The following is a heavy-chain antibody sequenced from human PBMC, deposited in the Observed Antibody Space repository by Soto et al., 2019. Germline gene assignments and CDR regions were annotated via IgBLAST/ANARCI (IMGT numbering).Heavy chain of an antibody. CDR3: ASYVQRASIDY. Sequence: QVQLQESGPGLVKPSETLSLTCTVSGGSISSYWWSWIRQPPGKGLEWIGGIYYIGSTNYNPSLKRRVTMSVDTSKNQISLILTSVTAADTAVYYCASYVQRASIDYWGQGTLVTVSS. V-gene: IGHV4-59*01. CDR2: IYYIGST. D-gene: IGHD1-1*01. CDR1: GGSISSYW. J-gene: IGHJ4*02.